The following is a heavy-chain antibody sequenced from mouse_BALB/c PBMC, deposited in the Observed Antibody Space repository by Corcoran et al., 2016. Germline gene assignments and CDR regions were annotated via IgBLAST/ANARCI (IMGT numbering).Heavy chain of an antibody. V-gene: IGHV1-18*01. D-gene: IGHD2-4*01. CDR2: INPYNGGT. CDR1: GYSFTGYT. CDR3: ARGGYDYYEAMDY. Sequence: VQLQQSGPELVKPGATLKISGKASGYSFTGYTRNGVKQSHGKNLEWIGLINPYNGGTSYNQKLKGKATLTVGKSSSTAYMELLSLTSEDSAVYYCARGGYDYYEAMDYLGQGTSVIVSS. J-gene: IGHJ4*01.